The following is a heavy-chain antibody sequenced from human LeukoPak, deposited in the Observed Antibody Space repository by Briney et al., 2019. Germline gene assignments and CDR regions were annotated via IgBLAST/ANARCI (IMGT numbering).Heavy chain of an antibody. CDR3: ARVPVVVAPYYYYYYGMDV. J-gene: IGHJ6*02. CDR1: GGSISSYY. V-gene: IGHV4-59*01. CDR2: IYYSGST. D-gene: IGHD2-15*01. Sequence: PSETLSLTCTVSGGSISSYYWSWIRQPPGKGLEWIGYIYYSGSTNYNPSLKSRVTISVDTSKNQFSLKLSSVTAADTAVYYCARVPVVVAPYYYYYYGMDVWGQGTTVTVSS.